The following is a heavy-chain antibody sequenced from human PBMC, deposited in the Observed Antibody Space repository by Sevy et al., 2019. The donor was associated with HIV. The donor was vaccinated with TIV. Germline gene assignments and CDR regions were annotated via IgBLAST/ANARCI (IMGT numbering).Heavy chain of an antibody. CDR1: GDSISSNSAI. V-gene: IGHV6-1*01. CDR2: TYYRSKWYS. CDR3: ARSGSGFSAGKFAS. D-gene: IGHD3-3*01. J-gene: IGHJ4*02. Sequence: KQSQTLSLTCDISGDSISSNSAIWNWIRQSPSRGLEWLGRTYYRSKWYSDSAVSVKGRLTVSPDTSKNQFSLRLNFVTPEDTALYSCARSGSGFSAGKFASWGQGTLVTVSS.